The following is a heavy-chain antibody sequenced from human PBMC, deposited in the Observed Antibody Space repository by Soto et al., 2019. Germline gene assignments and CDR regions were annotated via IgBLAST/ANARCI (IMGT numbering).Heavy chain of an antibody. CDR1: GGTFSSYA. Sequence: GASVKVSCKASGGTFSSYAISWVRQAPGQGLEWMGGIIPIFGTANYAQKFQGRVTITADESTSTAYMELSSLRSEDTAVYYCARDRATGTTPRYDYWGQGTLVTVSS. V-gene: IGHV1-69*13. D-gene: IGHD1-1*01. CDR3: ARDRATGTTPRYDY. J-gene: IGHJ4*02. CDR2: IIPIFGTA.